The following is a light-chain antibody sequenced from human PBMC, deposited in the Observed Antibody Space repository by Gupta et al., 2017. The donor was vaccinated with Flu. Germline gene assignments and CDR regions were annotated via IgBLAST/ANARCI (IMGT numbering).Light chain of an antibody. CDR2: AAS. Sequence: DIQMIQSTSSLSASVGDRVTITCRASQSISSYLNWYQQKPGKAPKLLIYAASSLQSGVPSRFSGSGSGTDFTLTISSLQSEDFATYYCQQSYSTFFSFGQGTKLEIK. V-gene: IGKV1-39*01. CDR3: QQSYSTFFS. J-gene: IGKJ2*03. CDR1: QSISSY.